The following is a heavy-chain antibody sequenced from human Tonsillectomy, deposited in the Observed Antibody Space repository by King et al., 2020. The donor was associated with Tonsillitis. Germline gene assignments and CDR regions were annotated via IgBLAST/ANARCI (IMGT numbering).Heavy chain of an antibody. CDR3: ARADSSGYFYY. CDR1: GGSISSGGYS. V-gene: IGHV4-30-4*07. D-gene: IGHD3-22*01. Sequence: QLQESGPGLVKPSQTLSLTCAVSGGSISSGGYSWSWIRQPPGKGLEWIGYSYYNGNTYYNPSLKSRLTISVDTSKKQFSLRLTSVTAADTAVYYCARADSSGYFYYWGQGTLVTVSS. CDR2: SYYNGNT. J-gene: IGHJ4*02.